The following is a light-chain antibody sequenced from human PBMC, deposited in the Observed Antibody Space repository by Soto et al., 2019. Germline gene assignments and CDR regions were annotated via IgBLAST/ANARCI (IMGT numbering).Light chain of an antibody. Sequence: EIMMTQSPATLSVSPGERATLSCRASQSVSSNLAWYQQKPGQAPRLLIYGASTRATGIPARFSGSGSGTEFPLTISSLQSEDFAVYYCQQYNNWPPWTFGQGTKVEIK. J-gene: IGKJ1*01. CDR3: QQYNNWPPWT. CDR2: GAS. V-gene: IGKV3D-15*01. CDR1: QSVSSN.